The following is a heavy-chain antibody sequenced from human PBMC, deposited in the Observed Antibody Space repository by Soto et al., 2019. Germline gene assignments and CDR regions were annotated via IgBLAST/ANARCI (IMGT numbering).Heavy chain of an antibody. CDR2: IYYSGST. CDR3: XXXXXXXXXXXXXWFXP. V-gene: IGHV4-30-4*01. Sequence: QVQLQESGPGLVKPSQTLSLTCTVSGGSISSGDYYWSWIRQPPGKGLEWIGYIYYSGSTYYNPSLKSRVTISVDTSKNQFSLNLSSVXAXXXXXXXXXXXXXXXXXXXXXWFXPWGQGTLVTVSS. J-gene: IGHJ5*02. CDR1: GGSISSGDYY.